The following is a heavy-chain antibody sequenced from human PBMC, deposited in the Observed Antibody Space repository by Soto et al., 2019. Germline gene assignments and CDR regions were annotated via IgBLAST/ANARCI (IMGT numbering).Heavy chain of an antibody. CDR2: VNHGENS. D-gene: IGHD2-21*01. CDR3: ASSSLLRAEDCFHGLDA. Sequence: QVQLQQWGAGLLKPSETLSLTCAVHGGSFSGYYWDWIRQPPGKGLEWIGEVNHGENSNYNPSLKSLASISVATSKNQIALKLNAVTAEALARYFCASSSLLRAEDCFHGLDAWGQGTTINVSS. CDR1: GGSFSGYY. J-gene: IGHJ6*02. V-gene: IGHV4-34*01.